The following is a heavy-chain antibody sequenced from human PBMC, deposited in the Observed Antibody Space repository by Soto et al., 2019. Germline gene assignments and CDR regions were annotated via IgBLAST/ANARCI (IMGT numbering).Heavy chain of an antibody. D-gene: IGHD3-9*01. V-gene: IGHV3-73*01. J-gene: IGHJ2*01. Sequence: GGSMRLSCAASGFTFSGSAMHWVRQASGKGLEWVGRIRSKANSYATAYAASVKGRFTISRDDSKNTAYLQMNSLKTEDTAVYYCTRRQDILTGYYMFRYFDLWGRGTLVTVSS. CDR2: IRSKANSYAT. CDR1: GFTFSGSA. CDR3: TRRQDILTGYYMFRYFDL.